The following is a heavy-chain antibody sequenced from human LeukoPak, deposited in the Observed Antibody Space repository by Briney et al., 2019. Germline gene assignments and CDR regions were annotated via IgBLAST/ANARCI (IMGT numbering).Heavy chain of an antibody. Sequence: SETLSLTCAVSGGSISSGGYSWSWIRQPPGKGLEWIGYIYHSGSTYYNPSLKSRVTISVDTSKNQFSLKLSSVTAADTAVYYCARLARRSRFFDYWGQGTLVIVSS. CDR2: IYHSGST. CDR3: ARLARRSRFFDY. V-gene: IGHV4-30-2*01. J-gene: IGHJ4*02. CDR1: GGSISSGGYS. D-gene: IGHD3-3*01.